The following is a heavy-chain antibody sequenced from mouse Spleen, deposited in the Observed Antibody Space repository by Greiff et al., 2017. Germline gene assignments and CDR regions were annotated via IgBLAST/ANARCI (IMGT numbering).Heavy chain of an antibody. CDR2: ISNSGGST. CDR3: ARDLGDY. CDR1: GFTFSSYY. J-gene: IGHJ2*01. Sequence: EVKLMESGGGLVKLGGSLKLSCAASGFTFSSYYMSWVRQTPEKRLEWVATISNSGGSTYYPDSVKDRFTISRDNAKNTLYLQMSSLNSEDTAVYYCARDLGDYWGQGTTLTVSS. V-gene: IGHV5-6-4*01.